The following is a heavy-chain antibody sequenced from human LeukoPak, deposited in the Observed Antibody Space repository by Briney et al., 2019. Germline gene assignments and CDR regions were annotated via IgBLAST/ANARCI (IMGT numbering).Heavy chain of an antibody. J-gene: IGHJ4*02. CDR2: IRHDGSDK. V-gene: IGHV3-30*02. D-gene: IGHD1-26*01. CDR3: ARGVAGGFDY. CDR1: GFSFSSFG. Sequence: GGSLRLSCATSGFSFSSFGIHWVRQAPGKRLEWVAFIRHDGSDKYDADSVKGRFSISRDNSKNTLYLHMNSLRVEDTAVYYCARGVAGGFDYWGQGTLVTVSS.